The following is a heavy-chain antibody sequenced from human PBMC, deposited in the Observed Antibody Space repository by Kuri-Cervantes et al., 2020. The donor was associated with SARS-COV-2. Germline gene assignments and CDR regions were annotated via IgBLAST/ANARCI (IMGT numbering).Heavy chain of an antibody. CDR2: IYYSGST. D-gene: IGHD3-22*01. J-gene: IGHJ3*02. CDR3: ARYGSGYQEDDAFDI. CDR1: GGSISSSSYY. Sequence: ESLKISCTVSGGSISSSSYYWGWIRQPPGKGLEWIGSIYYSGSTYYNPSLKSRVTISVDTSKNQFSLKLSSVTAADTAVYYCARYGSGYQEDDAFDIWGQGTMVTVSS. V-gene: IGHV4-39*01.